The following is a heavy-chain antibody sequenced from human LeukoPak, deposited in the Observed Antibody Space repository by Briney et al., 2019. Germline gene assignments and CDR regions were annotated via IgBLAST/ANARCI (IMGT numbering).Heavy chain of an antibody. J-gene: IGHJ3*02. Sequence: PAETLSLTCTVSGCSISSYDWSWVRQPPGKGLEWVGDIYYSGTTTYNPSPKSRRTISAKTTRNQSPLKQSTMTAADAPVYYCGTIMGRDAFDIWGQGTTVTVSS. CDR1: GCSISSYD. CDR2: IYYSGTT. D-gene: IGHD2-8*01. V-gene: IGHV4-59*08. CDR3: GTIMGRDAFDI.